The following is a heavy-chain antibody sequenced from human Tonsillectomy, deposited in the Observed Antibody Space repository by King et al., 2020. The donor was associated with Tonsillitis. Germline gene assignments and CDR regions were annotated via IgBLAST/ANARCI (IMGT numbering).Heavy chain of an antibody. V-gene: IGHV6-1*01. CDR1: GDSVSSNNVA. J-gene: IGHJ6*02. Sequence: VQLQQSGPGLVKPSQTLSLTCAISGDSVSSNNVAWNWIRQSPSRGLEWLGRTYYRSRWYNDYTEAVKSRITINPDTSKNQFSLQLNSVTPEDTAVYYCARDSDYEYYYGMDVWGQGTTVTVSS. CDR2: TYYRSRWYN. CDR3: ARDSDYEYYYGMDV.